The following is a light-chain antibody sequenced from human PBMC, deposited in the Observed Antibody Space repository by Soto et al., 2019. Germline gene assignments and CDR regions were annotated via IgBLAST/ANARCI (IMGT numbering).Light chain of an antibody. CDR3: QECNTLWT. V-gene: IGKV1-5*03. CDR1: QSISSW. Sequence: DIQMTQSPSTLSASLGDRVTITCRASQSISSWLAWYQQRPGKAPKLLIYKASTLQTGVPSRFSGSGSGLEFTLTISSLQPDDFATCYCQECNTLWTFGQGTKVEMK. CDR2: KAS. J-gene: IGKJ1*01.